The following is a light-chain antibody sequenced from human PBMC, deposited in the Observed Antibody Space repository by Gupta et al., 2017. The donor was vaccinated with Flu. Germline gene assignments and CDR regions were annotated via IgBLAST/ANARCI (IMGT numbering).Light chain of an antibody. CDR1: QSLGSD. CDR2: GAS. V-gene: IGKV3-15*01. J-gene: IGKJ4*01. Sequence: EIVMTQSPATLSVSPGERASLSCRASQSLGSDLAWYQQKPGQTPRLLIYGASTRATGIPARFSGSGSGTELTLTISSLQSEDFAVYYCQQYNNWPPLTFGGGTKVESK. CDR3: QQYNNWPPLT.